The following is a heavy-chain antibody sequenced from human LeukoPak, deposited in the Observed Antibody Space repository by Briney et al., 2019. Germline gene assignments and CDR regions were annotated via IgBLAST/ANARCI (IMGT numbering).Heavy chain of an antibody. CDR3: ARGIPWGSGDY. CDR1: GYSISTGYY. V-gene: IGHV4-38-2*02. D-gene: IGHD3-16*01. CDR2: IYLSGST. Sequence: KSSETLSLTCTVSGYSISTGYYWGWIRQPPGKGLEWIGSIYLSGSTYYNPSLKSRVTISVDTSKNQFSLKLSSVTAADTAVYYCARGIPWGSGDYWGQGTLVTVSS. J-gene: IGHJ4*02.